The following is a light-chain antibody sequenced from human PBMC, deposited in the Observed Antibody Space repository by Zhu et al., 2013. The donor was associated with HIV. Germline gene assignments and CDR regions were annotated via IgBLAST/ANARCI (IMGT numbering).Light chain of an antibody. CDR3: QHYNNWPPWT. CDR2: GTS. J-gene: IGKJ1*01. CDR1: QNINHK. V-gene: IGKV3D-15*01. Sequence: IVLTQSPVTLSVSPGEGATLSCRASQNINHKLAWYQHKPGQPPRLLIYGTSSRATGIPDRFSGSGSGTEFTLTISGLQSDDFAVYYCQHYNNWPPWTFGQGTTVEMK.